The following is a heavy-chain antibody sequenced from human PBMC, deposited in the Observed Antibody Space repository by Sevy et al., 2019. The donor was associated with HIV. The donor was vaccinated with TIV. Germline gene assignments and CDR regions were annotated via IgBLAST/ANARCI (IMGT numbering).Heavy chain of an antibody. D-gene: IGHD1-26*01. CDR3: AKDSMGGPTSLAFDL. Sequence: GGSLRLSCAASGFTFDDYAMHWVRQAPGKGLEWVSGISWNSGSIGYADSVKGRFTISRDNAKNSLYLQMNSLRAEDTALYYCAKDSMGGPTSLAFDLWGQGTMVTVSS. CDR1: GFTFDDYA. V-gene: IGHV3-9*01. J-gene: IGHJ3*01. CDR2: ISWNSGSI.